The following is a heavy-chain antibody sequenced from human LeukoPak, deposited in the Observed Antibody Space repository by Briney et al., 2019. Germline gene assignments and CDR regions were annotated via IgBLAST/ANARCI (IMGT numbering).Heavy chain of an antibody. V-gene: IGHV3-7*01. CDR3: ATISAQTFDI. CDR1: GFSFRCHW. CDR2: IKPDGSDK. J-gene: IGHJ3*02. Sequence: WGSLRLSCVGSGFSFRCHWVNWVRQSPGKGLEWVANIKPDGSDKYYVDSARGRFTVSRDNAKNSAFLQMNSLRAEDTAIYYCATISAQTFDIWGQGTLVSVSS. D-gene: IGHD6-19*01.